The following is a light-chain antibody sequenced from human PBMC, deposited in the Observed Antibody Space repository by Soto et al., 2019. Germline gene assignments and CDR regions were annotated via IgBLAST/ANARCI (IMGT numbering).Light chain of an antibody. CDR2: EVN. V-gene: IGLV2-8*01. CDR1: MRDVGAYNL. Sequence: QSVLTQPASVSGSAGQSITISCSGTMRDVGAYNLVSWYQQHPGTAPKLIIYEVNKRPSGVPDRFSGSKSGNTASLTVSGLQAEDEADYYCSSYAGIKHWVFGGGTKLTVL. CDR3: SSYAGIKHWV. J-gene: IGLJ3*02.